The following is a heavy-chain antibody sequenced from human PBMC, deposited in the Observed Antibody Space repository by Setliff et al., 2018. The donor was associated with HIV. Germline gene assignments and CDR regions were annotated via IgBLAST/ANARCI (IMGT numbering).Heavy chain of an antibody. CDR3: ARGVTESSGWPAFHRYYMDV. CDR1: GNTFTNYY. D-gene: IGHD6-19*01. CDR2: INPSGGSP. Sequence: GASVKVSCKASGNTFTNYYIHWVRQAPGQGLEWMGIINPSGGSPSYAQKFQGRVTMTRDTSTSTASMELSSLSSEDTAVYYCARGVTESSGWPAFHRYYMDVWGKGTTVTVSS. V-gene: IGHV1-46*01. J-gene: IGHJ6*03.